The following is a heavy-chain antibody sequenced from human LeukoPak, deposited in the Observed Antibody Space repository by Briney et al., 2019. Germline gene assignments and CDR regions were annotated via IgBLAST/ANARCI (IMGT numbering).Heavy chain of an antibody. Sequence: GESLKISFKASGYRFTYYWIAWVRPMPGKGLEWMGIIYPYDSHTRYSPSFQGQVTISADKSISTAYLQWSSLKASDTAMYYCARLPNSGADLTWFDPWGQGTLVTVSS. J-gene: IGHJ5*02. CDR1: GYRFTYYW. CDR3: ARLPNSGADLTWFDP. V-gene: IGHV5-51*01. CDR2: IYPYDSHT. D-gene: IGHD3-10*01.